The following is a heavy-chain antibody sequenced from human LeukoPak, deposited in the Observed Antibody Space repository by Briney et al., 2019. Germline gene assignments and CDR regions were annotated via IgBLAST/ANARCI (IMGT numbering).Heavy chain of an antibody. CDR2: IYYNGAT. CDR1: GGSISSYY. Sequence: SETLSLTCIVSGGSISSYYWSWIRQPPGKGLEWIGYIYYNGATNYNPSLKSRVTMSIDTSKNQFSLKLSSVTAADTAVYYCASNPGSGWTDYWGQGTLVTVSS. J-gene: IGHJ4*02. D-gene: IGHD6-19*01. CDR3: ASNPGSGWTDY. V-gene: IGHV4-59*08.